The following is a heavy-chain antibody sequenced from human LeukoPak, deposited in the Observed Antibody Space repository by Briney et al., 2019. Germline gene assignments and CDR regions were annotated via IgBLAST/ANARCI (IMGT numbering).Heavy chain of an antibody. CDR2: ISGSGGST. CDR3: ARHPLRGGFDS. J-gene: IGHJ4*02. D-gene: IGHD5-12*01. Sequence: SGGSLRLSCAASGFTFSSYAMSWVRQAPGKGLEWVSAISGSGGSTYYADSVKGRFTISRDNSKNTLYLQMNSPRAEDTAVYYCARHPLRGGFDSWGQGALVSVSS. CDR1: GFTFSSYA. V-gene: IGHV3-23*01.